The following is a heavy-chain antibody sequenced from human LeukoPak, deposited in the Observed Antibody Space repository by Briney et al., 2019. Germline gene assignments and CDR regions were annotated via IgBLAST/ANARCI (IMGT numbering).Heavy chain of an antibody. CDR1: GFTFSGSA. CDR3: TSYHYGMDV. V-gene: IGHV3-73*01. CDR2: IGSKANSYAT. Sequence: GGSLRLSCAASGFTFSGSAMHWVRQASGKGLEWVGRIGSKANSYATAYAASVKGRFTISRDDSKNTAYLQMNSLKTEDTAVYYCTSYHYGMDVWGQGTTVTVSS. J-gene: IGHJ6*02.